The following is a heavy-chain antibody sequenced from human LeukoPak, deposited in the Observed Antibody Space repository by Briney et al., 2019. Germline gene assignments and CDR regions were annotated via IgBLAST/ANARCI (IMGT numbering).Heavy chain of an antibody. Sequence: GGSLRLSCVASGFTLSSRYWMHWVRQAPGKGLVWVSRINSDGSRTSYADSVKGRFTISRDNAKNSLYLQMNSLRDEDTAVYYCASSGSYRFDYWGQGTLVTVSS. CDR3: ASSGSYRFDY. CDR2: INSDGSRT. CDR1: GFTLSSRYW. D-gene: IGHD1-26*01. J-gene: IGHJ4*02. V-gene: IGHV3-74*01.